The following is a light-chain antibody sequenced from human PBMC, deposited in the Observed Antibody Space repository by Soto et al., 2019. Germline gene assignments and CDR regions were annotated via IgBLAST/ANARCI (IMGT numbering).Light chain of an antibody. CDR3: GSYATSDTFV. Sequence: SFLTQPASVSGSRGQSITVSCTGTASDVGAYNYVSWYQHHPDKAPKLMIYEVRNRPSGVSNRFSGSKSANTASLTISGLQPEDEADYYCGSYATSDTFVCGTGTKVTVL. CDR2: EVR. V-gene: IGLV2-14*01. CDR1: ASDVGAYNY. J-gene: IGLJ1*01.